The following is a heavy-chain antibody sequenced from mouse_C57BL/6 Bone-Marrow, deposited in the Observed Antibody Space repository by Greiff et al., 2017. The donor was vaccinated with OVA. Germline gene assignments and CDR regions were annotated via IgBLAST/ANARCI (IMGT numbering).Heavy chain of an antibody. Sequence: QVQLQQSGAELARPGASVKLSCKASGYTFTSYGISWVKQRTGQGLEWIGEIYPRSGNTYYNEKFKGKATLTADKSSSTAYMELRSLTSEDSAVDFCARGDYDEGFAYWGQGTLVTVSA. J-gene: IGHJ3*01. V-gene: IGHV1-81*01. CDR3: ARGDYDEGFAY. D-gene: IGHD2-4*01. CDR1: GYTFTSYG. CDR2: IYPRSGNT.